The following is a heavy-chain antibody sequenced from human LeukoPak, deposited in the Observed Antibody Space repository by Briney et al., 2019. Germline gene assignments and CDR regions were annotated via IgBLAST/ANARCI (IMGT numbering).Heavy chain of an antibody. CDR3: ARRRSGSSDGYYFDY. J-gene: IGHJ4*02. Sequence: SETLSPTCTVSGGSISSGSYFWGWIRQPPGKGLEWIGSIHYSGGTYYNPSLKSRVTISVDTSKNQFSVKLSSVTAADTGVYYCARRRSGSSDGYYFDYWGQGTLVTVSS. V-gene: IGHV4-39*01. D-gene: IGHD1-26*01. CDR1: GGSISSGSYF. CDR2: IHYSGGT.